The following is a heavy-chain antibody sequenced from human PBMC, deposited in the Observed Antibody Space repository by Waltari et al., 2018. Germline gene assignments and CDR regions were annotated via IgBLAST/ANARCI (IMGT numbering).Heavy chain of an antibody. CDR1: GYTFTSYA. CDR3: ARSGYCSSTSCYGIDY. CDR2: INAGNGNT. Sequence: QVQLVQSGAEVKKPGASVKVSCKASGYTFTSYAMHWVRQAPGQRLEWMGWINAGNGNTKYSQKFQGRVTITRDTSASTAYMELSSLRSEDTAVYYCARSGYCSSTSCYGIDYWGQGTLVTVSS. D-gene: IGHD2-2*01. V-gene: IGHV1-3*01. J-gene: IGHJ4*02.